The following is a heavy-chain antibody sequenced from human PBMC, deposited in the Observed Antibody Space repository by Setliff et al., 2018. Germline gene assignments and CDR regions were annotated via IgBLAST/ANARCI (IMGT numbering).Heavy chain of an antibody. CDR1: GYTFTSYP. V-gene: IGHV7-4-1*02. J-gene: IGHJ4*02. D-gene: IGHD3-22*01. CDR2: INTKTGKP. CDR3: ARDTGVRGHEISGYYGGGFAY. Sequence: ASVKVSCKSSGYTFTSYPINWMRQAPGQGLEWMGWINTKTGKPTYAQAFTGRIVFSLDTSVSTAYLQISSLKADDTAVYYCARDTGVRGHEISGYYGGGFAYWGQGTQVTVSS.